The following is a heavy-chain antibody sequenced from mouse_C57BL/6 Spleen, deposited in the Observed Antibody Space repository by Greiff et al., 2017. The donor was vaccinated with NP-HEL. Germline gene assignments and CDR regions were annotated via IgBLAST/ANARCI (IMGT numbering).Heavy chain of an antibody. V-gene: IGHV1-80*01. J-gene: IGHJ1*03. CDR2: IYPGAGDT. CDR3: AKLLITTVVATDWYFDV. CDR1: GYAFSSYW. D-gene: IGHD1-1*01. Sequence: VQLQESGAELVKPGASVKISCKASGYAFSSYWMNWVKQRPGKGLEWIGQIYPGAGDTSYNGKFKGKATLTAEESYSTAYMQSRSLTSEDSAVYFCAKLLITTVVATDWYFDVWGTGTTVTVSS.